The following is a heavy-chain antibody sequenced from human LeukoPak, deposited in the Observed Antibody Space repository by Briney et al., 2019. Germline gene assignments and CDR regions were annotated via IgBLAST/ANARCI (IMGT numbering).Heavy chain of an antibody. D-gene: IGHD6-13*01. CDR1: GGSISSGSYY. CDR2: IYTSGNT. V-gene: IGHV4-61*02. J-gene: IGHJ4*02. Sequence: PSQTLSLTCTVSGGSISSGSYYWSWIRQPAGKGLEWIGRIYTSGNTNYNPSLKSRVTISVDTSKNQFSLKLSSVTAEDTAVYYCARDGQQQLVSPLDYWGQGTLVTVSS. CDR3: ARDGQQQLVSPLDY.